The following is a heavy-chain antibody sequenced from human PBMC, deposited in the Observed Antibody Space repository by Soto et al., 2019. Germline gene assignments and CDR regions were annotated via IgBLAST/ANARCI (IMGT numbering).Heavy chain of an antibody. Sequence: GYTFASYAISWMRQAPGQGLEWMGWISAYNGNTNYAQKLQGRVTMTTDTSTSTAYMELRSLRSDDTAVYYCARDPPPPDYWGQGTLVTVSS. V-gene: IGHV1-18*01. CDR1: GYTFASYA. J-gene: IGHJ4*02. CDR3: ARDPPPPDY. CDR2: ISAYNGNT.